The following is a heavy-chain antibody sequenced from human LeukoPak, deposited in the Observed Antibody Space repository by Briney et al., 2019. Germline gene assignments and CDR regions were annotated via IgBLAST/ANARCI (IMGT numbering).Heavy chain of an antibody. CDR3: ARDLRSSWYELGYGMDV. D-gene: IGHD6-13*01. J-gene: IGHJ6*02. V-gene: IGHV4-30-4*08. CDR2: IYYSGST. CDR1: GGSFSGYY. Sequence: SETLSLTCAVYGGSFSGYYWTWIRQPPGKGLEWIGYIYYSGSTYYNPSLKSRVTISVDTSKNQFSLKLSSVTAADTAVYYCARDLRSSWYELGYGMDVWGQGTTVTVSS.